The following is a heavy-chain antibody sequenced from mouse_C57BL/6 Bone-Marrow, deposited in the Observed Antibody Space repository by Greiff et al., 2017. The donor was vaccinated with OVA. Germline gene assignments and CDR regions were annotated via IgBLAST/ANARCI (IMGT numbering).Heavy chain of an antibody. CDR1: GYTFPGSW. D-gene: IGHD1-1*01. CDR2: ILPGSGST. V-gene: IGHV1-9*01. J-gene: IGHJ1*03. CDR3: ARWGFFITTVVGYFDV. Sequence: QVQLQQSGAELMKPGASVKLSCKATGYTFPGSWIEWVKQRPGHGLEWIGEILPGSGSTNYNEKFKGKATFTADTSSNTAYMQLSSLTTEDSAIYYCARWGFFITTVVGYFDVWGTGTTVTVSS.